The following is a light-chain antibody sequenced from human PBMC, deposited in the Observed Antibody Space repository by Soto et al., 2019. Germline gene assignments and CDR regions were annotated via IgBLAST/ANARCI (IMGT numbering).Light chain of an antibody. CDR3: QQYGSSPWT. V-gene: IGKV3-20*01. Sequence: EIVVTQSPATLSLSPGERATLSCRASQSVSSYLAWYQQKPGQAPRLLIYGASNRATDTPDRFSGSGSGADFSLTISRLEPEDFAVYYCQQYGSSPWTFGQGTKVDI. CDR1: QSVSSY. CDR2: GAS. J-gene: IGKJ1*01.